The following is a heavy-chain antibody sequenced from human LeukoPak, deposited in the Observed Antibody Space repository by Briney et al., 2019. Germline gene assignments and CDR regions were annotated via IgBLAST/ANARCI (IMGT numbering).Heavy chain of an antibody. D-gene: IGHD3-22*01. CDR3: ARDYYDSSGYYYGGY. CDR1: GFTLSSYS. CDR2: ISSSSSTI. V-gene: IGHV3-48*01. J-gene: IGHJ4*02. Sequence: GGSLRLSCAASGFTLSSYSMNWVRQAPGKGLEWISYISSSSSTIYYADSVKGRFTISRDNAKNSLYLQMNSLRAEDTAVYYCARDYYDSSGYYYGGYWGQGTLVTVSS.